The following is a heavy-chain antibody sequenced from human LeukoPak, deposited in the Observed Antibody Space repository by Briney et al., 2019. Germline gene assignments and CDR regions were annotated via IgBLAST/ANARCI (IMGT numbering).Heavy chain of an antibody. V-gene: IGHV1-2*02. Sequence: WASVKVSCKASGYTFTGYYMHWVRQAPGQGLEWMGWISPNSGDTDIAQKFQGRVTMTRDTSIATSYMEVDSLTSDDTAVYYCARYDFWSGPDYWGQGTLVTVSS. CDR3: ARYDFWSGPDY. CDR2: ISPNSGDT. D-gene: IGHD3-3*01. CDR1: GYTFTGYY. J-gene: IGHJ4*02.